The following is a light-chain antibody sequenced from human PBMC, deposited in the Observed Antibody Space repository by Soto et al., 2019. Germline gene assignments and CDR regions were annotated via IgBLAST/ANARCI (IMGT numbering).Light chain of an antibody. V-gene: IGLV2-8*01. J-gene: IGLJ2*01. CDR3: TSYAGNNNLL. Sequence: QSALTQPPSASGSPGQSVTISCTGSSSDIGAFDYVSWYQQHPGRAPKLMIYEVTKRPSGVPDRFSGSKSGSAASLTVSGLQAEDEADYYCTSYAGNNNLLFGGGTKLTVL. CDR2: EVT. CDR1: SSDIGAFDY.